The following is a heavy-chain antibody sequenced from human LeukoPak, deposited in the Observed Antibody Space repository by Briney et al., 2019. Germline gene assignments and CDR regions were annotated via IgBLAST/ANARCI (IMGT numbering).Heavy chain of an antibody. CDR1: GYTFNNHG. CDR3: AREGGIARPPYLYYYIDV. Sequence: ASVKVSCKASGYTFNNHGINWVRQAPGRGLEWMGWINTYSANTNYAQEFQDRVIMTTDTSTSTAYMELRSLRSDDTAVYYCAREGGIARPPYLYYYIDVWGKGTTVTVSS. J-gene: IGHJ6*03. D-gene: IGHD6-6*01. CDR2: INTYSANT. V-gene: IGHV1-18*01.